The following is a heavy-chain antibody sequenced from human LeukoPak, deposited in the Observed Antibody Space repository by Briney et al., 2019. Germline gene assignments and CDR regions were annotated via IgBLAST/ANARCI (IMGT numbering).Heavy chain of an antibody. Sequence: PGGSLRLSCAASGFTFDDYGMSWVRQAPGKGLEWVSGINCTGGTTDTADSVKGRYTISRDNAKNSLYLQMNSLRAQDTALYYCAIDGGGAFDIWGQGTMVTASS. V-gene: IGHV3-20*04. D-gene: IGHD3-10*01. CDR3: AIDGGGAFDI. CDR2: INCTGGTT. J-gene: IGHJ3*02. CDR1: GFTFDDYG.